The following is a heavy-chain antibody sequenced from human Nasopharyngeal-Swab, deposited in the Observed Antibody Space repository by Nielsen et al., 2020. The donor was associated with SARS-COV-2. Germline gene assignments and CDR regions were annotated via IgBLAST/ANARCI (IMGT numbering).Heavy chain of an antibody. CDR3: VRSSSWYYFDY. J-gene: IGHJ4*02. CDR2: IYYNGNT. D-gene: IGHD6-13*01. V-gene: IGHV4-39*01. CDR1: GDSIAYSTFY. Sequence: SETLSLTCTVSGDSIAYSTFYWGWIRQPSGKGPEWIGNIYYNGNTYQNPSLKSRLTISVDKSKNQFSLQLSSVTAADTAVYYCVRSSSWYYFDYWAQGTQVTVSS.